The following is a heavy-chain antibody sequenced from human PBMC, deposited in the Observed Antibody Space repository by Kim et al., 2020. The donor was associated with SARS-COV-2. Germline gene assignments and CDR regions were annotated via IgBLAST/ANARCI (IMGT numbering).Heavy chain of an antibody. CDR3: ARDLPVAGYYGMDV. CDR2: IYYSGST. J-gene: IGHJ6*02. V-gene: IGHV4-61*01. Sequence: SETLSLTCTVSGGSVSSGSYYWSWIRQPPGKGLEWIGYIYYSGSTNYNPSLKSRVTISVDTSKNQFSLKLSSVTAADTAVYYCARDLPVAGYYGMDVWG. CDR1: GGSVSSGSYY. D-gene: IGHD6-19*01.